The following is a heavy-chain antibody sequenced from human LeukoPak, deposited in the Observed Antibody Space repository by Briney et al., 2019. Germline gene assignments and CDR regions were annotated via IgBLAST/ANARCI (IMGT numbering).Heavy chain of an antibody. D-gene: IGHD6-13*01. Sequence: GSLRLSCAASAFAFGSYWMSWVRQAPGKGLEWVANIRQDGGETYYVDSVKGRFTISRDNAKNSLYLQMNSLRAEDTAVYYCARGPYSSSWYYFDYWGQGTLVTVSS. CDR2: IRQDGGET. CDR3: ARGPYSSSWYYFDY. V-gene: IGHV3-7*01. J-gene: IGHJ4*02. CDR1: AFAFGSYW.